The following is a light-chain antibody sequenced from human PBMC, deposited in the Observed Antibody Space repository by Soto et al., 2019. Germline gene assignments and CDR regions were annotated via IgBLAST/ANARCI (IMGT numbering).Light chain of an antibody. CDR3: CSYTGSSTFYV. V-gene: IGLV2-23*01. Sequence: QSVLTRPASVSGSPGQSITMSCTGTSSDVGSYNLVSWYQQHPGKAPKLMIYEGSKRPSGVSNRFSGSKSGNTASLTISGLQAEDEADYYCCSYTGSSTFYVFGTGTKVTVL. CDR1: SSDVGSYNL. CDR2: EGS. J-gene: IGLJ1*01.